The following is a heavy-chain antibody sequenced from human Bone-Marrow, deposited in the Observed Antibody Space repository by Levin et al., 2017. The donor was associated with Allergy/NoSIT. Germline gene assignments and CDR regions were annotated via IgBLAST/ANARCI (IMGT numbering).Heavy chain of an antibody. CDR2: IRHSGSGT. V-gene: IGHV3-11*01. Sequence: GESLKISCAASGFIFSDYYMAWFRQAPGKGLEWISYIRHSGSGTNYADSVKGRFVISRDNARSTVYLDLNSLKVEDTAVYYCARGRRAATQGFFDNWGQGALVTVSS. CDR1: GFIFSDYY. D-gene: IGHD6-25*01. CDR3: ARGRRAATQGFFDN. J-gene: IGHJ4*02.